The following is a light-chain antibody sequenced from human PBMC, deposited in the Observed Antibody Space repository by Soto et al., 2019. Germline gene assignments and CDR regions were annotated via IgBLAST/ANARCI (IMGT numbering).Light chain of an antibody. CDR1: SSDVGGYNY. CDR3: SSYAGSNNLV. Sequence: ALTQPPSASGSPGQSVTISCTGTSSDVGGYNYVSWYQQHPGKAPKLMIYEVSKRPSGVPDRFSGSKSGNTASLTVSGRQAEDEADYYCSSYAGSNNLVFGGGTKLTVL. CDR2: EVS. J-gene: IGLJ2*01. V-gene: IGLV2-8*01.